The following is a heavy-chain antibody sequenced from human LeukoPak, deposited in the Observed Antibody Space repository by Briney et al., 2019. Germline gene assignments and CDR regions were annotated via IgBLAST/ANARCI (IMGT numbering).Heavy chain of an antibody. CDR2: ISYDGSNK. CDR3: ATRDCSSTSCSGNYYYYYGMDV. Sequence: GGSLRLSCVASGFTFSSYGMHWVRQAPGKGLEWVAVISYDGSNKYYADSVKGRFTISRDNSKNTLYLQMNSLRAEDTAVYYCATRDCSSTSCSGNYYYYYGMDVWGQGTTVTVSS. CDR1: GFTFSSYG. D-gene: IGHD2-2*01. J-gene: IGHJ6*02. V-gene: IGHV3-30*03.